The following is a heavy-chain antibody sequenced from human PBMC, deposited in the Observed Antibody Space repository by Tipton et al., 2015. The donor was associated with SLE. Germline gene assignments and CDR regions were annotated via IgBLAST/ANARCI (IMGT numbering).Heavy chain of an antibody. Sequence: TLSLTCTVSGASINSNYWTWIRQPPGKGLEWIGYLYTSGATKYNPSLQSRVTISVDTPKNQFSLKLNSVTAADTAGYYCARVGLITPDAFDIWGEGTMVTVSS. V-gene: IGHV4-4*08. CDR1: GASINSNY. CDR3: ARVGLITPDAFDI. J-gene: IGHJ3*02. D-gene: IGHD5-24*01. CDR2: LYTSGAT.